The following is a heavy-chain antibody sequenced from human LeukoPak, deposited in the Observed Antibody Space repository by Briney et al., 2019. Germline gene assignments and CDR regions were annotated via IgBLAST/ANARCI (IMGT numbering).Heavy chain of an antibody. J-gene: IGHJ3*02. CDR2: INPNSGGT. V-gene: IGHV1-2*06. CDR1: GYTFTAYY. D-gene: IGHD1-14*01. CDR3: ARDLSGISSATDAFDI. Sequence: ASVKVSCKTSGYTFTAYYMHWVRQAPGQGLEWMGRINPNSGGTNYAQKFQGRVTMTRDTSISTAYMELSGLRSDDTAVYFCARDLSGISSATDAFDIWGQGTMVTVSS.